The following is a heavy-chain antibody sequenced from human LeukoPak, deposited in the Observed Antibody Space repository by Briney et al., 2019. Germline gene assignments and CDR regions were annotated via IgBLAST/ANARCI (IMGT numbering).Heavy chain of an antibody. CDR3: AKQTYYGDYSYFDY. V-gene: IGHV3-23*01. Sequence: GGSLRLSCEASGFTFSSYAIRWVRQAPGKGLEWVSAISGSGGSTYYADSVKGRFTISRDNSKNTLYLQMNSLRAEDTAVYYCAKQTYYGDYSYFDYWGQGTLVTVSS. J-gene: IGHJ4*02. CDR2: ISGSGGST. CDR1: GFTFSSYA. D-gene: IGHD4-17*01.